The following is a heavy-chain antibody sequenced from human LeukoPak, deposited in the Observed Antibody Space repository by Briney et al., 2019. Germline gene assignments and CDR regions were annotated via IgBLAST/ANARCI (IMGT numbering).Heavy chain of an antibody. D-gene: IGHD6-13*01. CDR3: ARVGQQLVLALYYYYYMDV. CDR2: INHSGST. J-gene: IGHJ6*03. Sequence: SETLSLTCAVYGGSFSGYYWSWIRQPPGKGLEWIGEINHSGSTNYNPSLKSRVTISVDTSKNQFSLKLSSVTAADTAVYYCARVGQQLVLALYYYYYMDVWGKGTTVTISS. V-gene: IGHV4-34*01. CDR1: GGSFSGYY.